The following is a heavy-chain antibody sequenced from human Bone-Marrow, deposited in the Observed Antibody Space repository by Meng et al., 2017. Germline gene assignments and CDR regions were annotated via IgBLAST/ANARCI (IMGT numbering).Heavy chain of an antibody. Sequence: SETLSLTCTVSGGSINSGRDLWGWIRQPAGKGLEWIGRVYNSGNTHYNPSLESRVTISIDTFKNVFSLTLTSVTAADTAVYYCARDWDGYNYYALWGQGTLVTVSS. CDR3: ARDWDGYNYYAL. J-gene: IGHJ4*02. CDR2: VYNSGNT. V-gene: IGHV4-61*02. CDR1: GGSINSGRDL. D-gene: IGHD5-24*01.